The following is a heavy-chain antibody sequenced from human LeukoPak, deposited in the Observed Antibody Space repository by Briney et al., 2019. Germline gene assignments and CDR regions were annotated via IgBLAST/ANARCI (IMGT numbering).Heavy chain of an antibody. CDR1: GYTFTGYY. Sequence: ASVKVSCKASGYTFTGYYMHWVRQAPGQGLEWMGIINPSGGSTSYAQKFQGRVTMTTDTSTSTAYMELRSLRSDDTAVYYCARGPFLLELWDWFDPWGQGTLVTVSS. J-gene: IGHJ5*02. CDR3: ARGPFLLELWDWFDP. CDR2: INPSGGST. D-gene: IGHD1-7*01. V-gene: IGHV1-46*01.